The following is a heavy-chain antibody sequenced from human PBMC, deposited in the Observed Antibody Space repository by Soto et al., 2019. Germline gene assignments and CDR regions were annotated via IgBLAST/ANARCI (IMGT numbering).Heavy chain of an antibody. J-gene: IGHJ3*02. CDR1: GGSINKYF. D-gene: IGHD3-9*01. V-gene: IGHV4-59*01. Sequence: PWETLSLTCTVSGGSINKYFWSWVRQTPGNGLEWIGYIYYSGSTNYNPSLKSRVTISVDTSKNQFSLKLSSVTAADTAVYYCARGGYDILTGYSYHDDFDIWGQGTMVTVSS. CDR3: ARGGYDILTGYSYHDDFDI. CDR2: IYYSGST.